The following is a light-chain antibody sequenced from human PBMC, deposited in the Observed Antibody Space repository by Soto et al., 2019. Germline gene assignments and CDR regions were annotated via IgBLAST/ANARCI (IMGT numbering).Light chain of an antibody. CDR3: QSYDSSLSGYV. CDR2: GNS. V-gene: IGLV1-40*01. Sequence: SVLTKPPSGSGAPGQRVTISYTRSSSNIGAGYDVHWYQQLPGTAPKLLIYGNSNRPSGVPDRFSGSKSGTSASLAITGLQAEDEADYYCQSYDSSLSGYVFGTVTKVTVL. CDR1: SSNIGAGYD. J-gene: IGLJ1*01.